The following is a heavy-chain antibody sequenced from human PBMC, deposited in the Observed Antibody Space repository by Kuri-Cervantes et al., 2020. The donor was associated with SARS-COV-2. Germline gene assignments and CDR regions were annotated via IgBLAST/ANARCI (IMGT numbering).Heavy chain of an antibody. Sequence: GESLKISCAASRFTFISTAMHWVRQAPGKGLEWVAVISYDGSTKYYADPVKGRFTISRDNSKDTLSLQMNSLRAEDTALYYCVKDRQGLGYSGMDVWGPGATVTVSS. CDR3: VKDRQGLGYSGMDV. CDR2: ISYDGSTK. D-gene: IGHD2-21*01. J-gene: IGHJ6*01. CDR1: RFTFISTA. V-gene: IGHV3-30*18.